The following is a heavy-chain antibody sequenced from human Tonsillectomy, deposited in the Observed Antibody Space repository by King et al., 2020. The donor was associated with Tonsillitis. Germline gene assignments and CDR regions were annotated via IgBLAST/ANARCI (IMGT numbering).Heavy chain of an antibody. V-gene: IGHV3-30*04. Sequence: VQLVESGGGVVQPGRSLRLSCAASGFTFSSYAMHWVRQAPGKGLEWVAVISYDGGEKYYADPVKGRFTISRDNPKNTLYLQMNSLRAEDTALYYCARDLDYYDSSGYFYYWGQGTLVTVS. D-gene: IGHD3-22*01. CDR1: GFTFSSYA. J-gene: IGHJ4*02. CDR3: ARDLDYYDSSGYFYY. CDR2: ISYDGGEK.